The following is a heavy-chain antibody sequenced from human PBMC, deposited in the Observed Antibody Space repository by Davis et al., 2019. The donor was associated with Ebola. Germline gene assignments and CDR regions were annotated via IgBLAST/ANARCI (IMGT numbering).Heavy chain of an antibody. Sequence: GESLKISCKTSGYNFPNYWIAWVRQMPGKGLEWMGVIYPTDSDTRYSPSFQGQVTISADKSINTAYLQWSSLKASDTAMYYCARPYGGNAYFDYWGQGTLVTVSS. CDR3: ARPYGGNAYFDY. CDR1: GYNFPNYW. V-gene: IGHV5-51*01. J-gene: IGHJ4*02. D-gene: IGHD4-23*01. CDR2: IYPTDSDT.